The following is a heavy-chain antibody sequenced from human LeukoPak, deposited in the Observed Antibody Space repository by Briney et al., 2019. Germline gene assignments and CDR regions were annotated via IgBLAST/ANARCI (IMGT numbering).Heavy chain of an antibody. CDR1: GFSFSGHW. V-gene: IGHV3-74*01. Sequence: QTGGSLILSCTASGFSFSGHWMHWARQLPGKGLVWVSRISPTGSTTSYADSVKGRFTVSRDNAKNTLYLQVNKLRAEDTAVYYCARGPNSNWSGLDFWGQGTLLTVSS. CDR2: ISPTGSTT. J-gene: IGHJ4*02. CDR3: ARGPNSNWSGLDF. D-gene: IGHD6-6*01.